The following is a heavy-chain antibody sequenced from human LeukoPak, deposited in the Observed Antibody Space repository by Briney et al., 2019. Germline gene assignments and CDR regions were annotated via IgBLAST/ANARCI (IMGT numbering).Heavy chain of an antibody. J-gene: IGHJ4*02. Sequence: GGSLRLSCVASGFTFSNYAMSWVRQAPGKGLEWVSAFSGGSDYTYYADSVKGRFTISRDNSKNALYLQMNSLRVEDTAFYYCAKRVSTTSGHFDYWGQGTLVTVSS. V-gene: IGHV3-23*01. D-gene: IGHD1-7*01. CDR2: FSGGSDYT. CDR3: AKRVSTTSGHFDY. CDR1: GFTFSNYA.